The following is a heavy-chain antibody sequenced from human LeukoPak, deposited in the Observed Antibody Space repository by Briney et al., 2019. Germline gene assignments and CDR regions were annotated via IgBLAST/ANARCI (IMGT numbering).Heavy chain of an antibody. CDR2: IRQDGSVQ. CDR3: ARDRIAVAGGYDY. J-gene: IGHJ4*02. Sequence: GGSLRLSCATSGFSFNTYWMSWVRQAPGKKLEWVANIRQDGSVQYYVDSVKGRFTISRDNSKNTLYLQMNSLRAEDTAVYYCARDRIAVAGGYDYWGQGTLVTVSS. V-gene: IGHV3-7*03. D-gene: IGHD6-19*01. CDR1: GFSFNTYW.